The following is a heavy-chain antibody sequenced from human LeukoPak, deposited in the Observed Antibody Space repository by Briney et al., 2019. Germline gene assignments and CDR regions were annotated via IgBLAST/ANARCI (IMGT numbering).Heavy chain of an antibody. Sequence: GGSLRLSCAASGFTFTNYNMNWFGQAQGKGLEWISYISGGSGTIYYADSVRGRFTVSRDNAKDSLWLQMDSLRVEDTAVYFCARLYGDWFDPWGPGTLVTVSS. CDR2: ISGGSGTI. V-gene: IGHV3-48*01. J-gene: IGHJ5*02. D-gene: IGHD4-17*01. CDR1: GFTFTNYN. CDR3: ARLYGDWFDP.